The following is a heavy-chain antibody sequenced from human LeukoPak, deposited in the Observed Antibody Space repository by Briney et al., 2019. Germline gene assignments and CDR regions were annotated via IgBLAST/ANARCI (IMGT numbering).Heavy chain of an antibody. CDR2: IYYSGST. CDR3: ARWAHGILTGYYDY. Sequence: PSETLSLTCTVSGGSISSSSYYWSWIRQPPGKGLEWIGYIYYSGSTNYNPSLKSRVTISVDTSKNQFSLKLSSVTAADTAVYYCARWAHGILTGYYDYWGQGTLVTVSS. D-gene: IGHD3-9*01. J-gene: IGHJ4*02. CDR1: GGSISSSSYY. V-gene: IGHV4-61*05.